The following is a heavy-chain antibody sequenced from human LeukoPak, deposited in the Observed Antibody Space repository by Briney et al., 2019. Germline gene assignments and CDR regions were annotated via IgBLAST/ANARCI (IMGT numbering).Heavy chain of an antibody. CDR1: GFTFSDYY. D-gene: IGHD4-17*01. J-gene: IGHJ4*02. Sequence: GGSLRLSCAVSGFTFSDYYMSWIRQAPGKGLEWVSYISSGGSTIYYADSVRGRFTISRDNAENSLYLQMNSLRAEDTAVYYCAGGRYGDYYFDYWGQGALVTVSS. CDR2: ISSGGSTI. CDR3: AGGRYGDYYFDY. V-gene: IGHV3-11*01.